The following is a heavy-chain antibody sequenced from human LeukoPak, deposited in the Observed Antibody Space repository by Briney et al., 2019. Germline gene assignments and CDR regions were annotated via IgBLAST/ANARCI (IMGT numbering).Heavy chain of an antibody. CDR1: GFTFSSYA. CDR2: ISGSGGST. V-gene: IGHV3-23*01. D-gene: IGHD3-10*01. CDR3: AKSYYGSGSYGVVSWFDP. Sequence: GGSLRLSCAASGFTFSSYAMSWVRQAPGKGLEWVSAISGSGGSTYYADSVKGRFTISRDNSKNTRYLQMNSLRAEDTAVYYCAKSYYGSGSYGVVSWFDPWGQGPLVTVSS. J-gene: IGHJ5*02.